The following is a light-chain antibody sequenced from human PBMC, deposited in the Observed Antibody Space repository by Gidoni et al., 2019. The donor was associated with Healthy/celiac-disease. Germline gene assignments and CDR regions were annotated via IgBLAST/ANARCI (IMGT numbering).Light chain of an antibody. CDR2: AAA. J-gene: IGKJ1*01. V-gene: IGKV1-39*01. CDR1: QSISSY. CDR3: QQSYSTPPGT. Sequence: DIQMNQSPSSLSAAVGDRVTIPCRASQSISSYLNWYQQNPGKAPQLLIYAAARWQSGVPSRFSGSGSGTDFTLTISSLQPADFATYYCQQSYSTPPGTFGQXTKVEIK.